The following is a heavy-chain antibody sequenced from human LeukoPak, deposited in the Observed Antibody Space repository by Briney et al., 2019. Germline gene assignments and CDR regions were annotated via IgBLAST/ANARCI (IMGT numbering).Heavy chain of an antibody. J-gene: IGHJ4*02. V-gene: IGHV3-43*02. CDR3: AKVPGGLVNLFDY. Sequence: GGSLRLSCAASGFTFDDYAMDWVRQAPGKGLEWVSLISGDGGSTYYADSVKGRFTISRDNSKNSLYLQMNSLRTEDPALYYCAKVPGGLVNLFDYWGQGTLVTVSS. D-gene: IGHD3/OR15-3a*01. CDR1: GFTFDDYA. CDR2: ISGDGGST.